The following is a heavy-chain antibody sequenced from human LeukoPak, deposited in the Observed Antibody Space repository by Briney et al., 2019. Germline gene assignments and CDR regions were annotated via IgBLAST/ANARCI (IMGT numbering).Heavy chain of an antibody. J-gene: IGHJ4*02. Sequence: PSETLSLTCTVSGGSISSSSYYWGWIRQPPGKGLEWIGSIYYSGSTYYNPSLKSRVTISVDTSKNQFSLKRSSVTAADTAVYYCARHSGPYGSSWFDYWGQGTLATVSS. CDR2: IYYSGST. V-gene: IGHV4-39*01. CDR1: GGSISSSSYY. D-gene: IGHD6-13*01. CDR3: ARHSGPYGSSWFDY.